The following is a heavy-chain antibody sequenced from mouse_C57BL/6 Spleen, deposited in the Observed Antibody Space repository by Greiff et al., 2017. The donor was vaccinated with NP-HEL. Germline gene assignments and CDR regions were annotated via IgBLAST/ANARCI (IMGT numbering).Heavy chain of an antibody. J-gene: IGHJ2*01. CDR3: ASPNYGSSYFDY. CDR2: IYPRSGNT. V-gene: IGHV1-81*01. Sequence: QVQLQQSGAELARPGASVKLSCKASGYTFTSYGISWVKQRTGQGLEWIGEIYPRSGNTYYNEKFKGKATLTADKSSSTAYMELRSLTSEDSAVYFCASPNYGSSYFDYWGQGTTLTVSS. CDR1: GYTFTSYG. D-gene: IGHD1-1*01.